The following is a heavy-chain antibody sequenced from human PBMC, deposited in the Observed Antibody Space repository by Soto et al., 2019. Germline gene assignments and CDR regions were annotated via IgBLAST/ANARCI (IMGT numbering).Heavy chain of an antibody. J-gene: IGHJ4*02. V-gene: IGHV4-39*01. CDR2: IYYSGST. D-gene: IGHD6-13*01. CDR1: GGSISSSSYY. CDR3: ARLSWVAAADIDY. Sequence: SETLSLTCTVSGGSISSSSYYWGWIRQPPGKGLEWIGSIYYSGSTYYNPSLKSRVTISVDMSKNQFSLKLSSVTAADTAVYYCARLSWVAAADIDYWGQGTLVTVSS.